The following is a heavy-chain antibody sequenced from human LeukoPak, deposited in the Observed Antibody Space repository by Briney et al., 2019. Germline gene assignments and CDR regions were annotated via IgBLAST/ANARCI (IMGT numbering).Heavy chain of an antibody. CDR3: ARSDFLSGSRHYFGY. CDR1: GGTFSSYA. CDR2: IIPIFGTA. Sequence: GASVKVSCKASGGTFSSYAINWVRQAPGQGLEWLGGIIPIFGTANYAQKFQGRITITTDESTSTAYMELSSLRSEDTAVYYCARSDFLSGSRHYFGYWGQGTLVTVSS. D-gene: IGHD3-3*01. J-gene: IGHJ4*02. V-gene: IGHV1-69*05.